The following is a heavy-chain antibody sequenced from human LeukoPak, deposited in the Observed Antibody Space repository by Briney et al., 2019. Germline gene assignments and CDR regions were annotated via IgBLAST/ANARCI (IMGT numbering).Heavy chain of an antibody. J-gene: IGHJ5*02. CDR2: INHSGST. CDR1: GGSFSGYY. CDR3: ARQGRRGWFDP. V-gene: IGHV4-34*01. Sequence: SETLSLTCAVYGGSFSGYYWSWIRQPPGKGLEWIGEINHSGSTNYNPSLKSRVTISVDTSKNQFSLELSSVTAADTAVYYCARQGRRGWFDPWGQGTLVTVSS.